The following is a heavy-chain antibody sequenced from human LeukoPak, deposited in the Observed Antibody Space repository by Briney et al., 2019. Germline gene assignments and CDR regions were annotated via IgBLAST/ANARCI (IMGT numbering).Heavy chain of an antibody. V-gene: IGHV5-51*01. Sequence: PGESLKISCKGSGYMFTSYWIGWVRQMPGKGLEWMGIINPDDSDTRYSPSFQGQVTISADKSISTAYLRWSSLKASDTAMYYCMRQLELQNYYGMDVWGQGTTVTVSS. CDR1: GYMFTSYW. J-gene: IGHJ6*02. D-gene: IGHD1-7*01. CDR2: INPDDSDT. CDR3: MRQLELQNYYGMDV.